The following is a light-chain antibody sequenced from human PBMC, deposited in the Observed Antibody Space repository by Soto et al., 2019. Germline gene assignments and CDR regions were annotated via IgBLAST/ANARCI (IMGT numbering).Light chain of an antibody. CDR3: QQYGSAMWT. CDR2: CAA. J-gene: IGKJ1*01. Sequence: IVLTQSPCSLSLSPGDRATLSCMASHGVXRCYLAWYEQNPGQAPRLLXDCAASRATGSPDRLSGSGSATDFTLTISRLEPEDFAVYYCQQYGSAMWTFGQGTKVDI. CDR1: HGVXRCY. V-gene: IGKV3-20*01.